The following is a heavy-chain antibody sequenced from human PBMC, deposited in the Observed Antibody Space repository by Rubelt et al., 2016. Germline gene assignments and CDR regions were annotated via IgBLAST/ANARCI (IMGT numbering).Heavy chain of an antibody. CDR1: GFTFSSYG. J-gene: IGHJ4*02. D-gene: IGHD3-22*01. Sequence: GQLVESGGGVVQPGRSLRLSCAASGFTFSSYGMHWVRQAPGKGLEWVAVIWYDGSNKYYADSVKGRFTISRDNSKNTLYLQMNSLRAEDTAVYYCARNSLTYYYDSSGYYYPAYWGQGTLVTVSS. CDR2: IWYDGSNK. V-gene: IGHV3-33*01. CDR3: ARNSLTYYYDSSGYYYPAY.